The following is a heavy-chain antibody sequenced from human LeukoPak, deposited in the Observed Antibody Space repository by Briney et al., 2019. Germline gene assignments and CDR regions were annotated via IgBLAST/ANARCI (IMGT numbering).Heavy chain of an antibody. Sequence: PGGSLRLSCAPSGFTFTNYAMSWVRRAPGKGLEWVSSITGSGDSAYYADSVKGRFTISRDNSKDTLYLQMNSLRAEDTAIYFCAKDEAWRPAADRGQGTLVTVSS. CDR2: ITGSGDSA. J-gene: IGHJ4*02. D-gene: IGHD2-2*01. CDR3: AKDEAWRPAAD. CDR1: GFTFTNYA. V-gene: IGHV3-23*01.